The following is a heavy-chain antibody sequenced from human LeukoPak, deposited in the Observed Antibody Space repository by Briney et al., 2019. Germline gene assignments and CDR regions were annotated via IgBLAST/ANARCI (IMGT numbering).Heavy chain of an antibody. V-gene: IGHV4-59*08. J-gene: IGHJ6*02. CDR3: ARLQQLERDYYGMDV. CDR2: MHNSGST. CDR1: GGSISSYY. Sequence: PSETLSLTCTVSGGSISSYYWSWIRQPPGKGLEWIGYMHNSGSTNYNLSLKSRVTISVDTSKKQLSLKVSSVTAADTAVYYCARLQQLERDYYGMDVWGQGTTVTVS. D-gene: IGHD6-13*01.